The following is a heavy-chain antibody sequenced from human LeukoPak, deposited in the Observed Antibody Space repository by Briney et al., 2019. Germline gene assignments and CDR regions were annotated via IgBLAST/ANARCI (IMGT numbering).Heavy chain of an antibody. Sequence: GGTLRLSCAASGFTFSSHGMSWVRQAPGKGLEWVSGIVGGAGGTYYADSVKGRFTISRDNSKNTLYLQMNSLRAEDTAVYYCAKDGLWFGESPRAKGGQGTLVTVSS. CDR3: AKDGLWFGESPRAK. D-gene: IGHD3-10*01. V-gene: IGHV3-23*01. J-gene: IGHJ4*02. CDR1: GFTFSSHG. CDR2: IVGGAGGT.